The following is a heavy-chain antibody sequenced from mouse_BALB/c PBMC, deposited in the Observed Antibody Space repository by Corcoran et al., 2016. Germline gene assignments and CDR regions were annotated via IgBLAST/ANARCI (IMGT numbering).Heavy chain of an antibody. CDR3: ARSGYDYEGYYAMDY. J-gene: IGHJ4*01. D-gene: IGHD2-4*01. CDR1: GYTFTNYG. CDR2: INTYTGEP. Sequence: QIQLVQSGPELKKPGETVEISCKASGYTFTNYGINWVKQAPGKGLKWRGWINTYTGEPTYAYDFKGRFAFSLENSASTAYLQINNLKNEDMATYFGARSGYDYEGYYAMDYWGQGTSVTVSS. V-gene: IGHV9-1*02.